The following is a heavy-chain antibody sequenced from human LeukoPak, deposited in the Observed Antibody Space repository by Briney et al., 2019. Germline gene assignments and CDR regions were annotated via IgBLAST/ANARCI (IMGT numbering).Heavy chain of an antibody. J-gene: IGHJ4*02. V-gene: IGHV3-48*03. D-gene: IGHD3-16*01. Sequence: GGSLRLSCAASGFTFSSYEMNWLRQAPGKGLEWVSYISSSGSTIYYADSVKGRFTISRDNAKNSLYLQMNSLRVEDTAVYYCVCLGLGGLSLDWGQGTLVTVSS. CDR1: GFTFSSYE. CDR3: VCLGLGGLSLD. CDR2: ISSSGSTI.